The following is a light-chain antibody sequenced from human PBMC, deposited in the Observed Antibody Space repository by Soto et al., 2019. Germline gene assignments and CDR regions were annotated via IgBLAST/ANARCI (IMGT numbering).Light chain of an antibody. Sequence: QSVLTQPRSVSASPGQSVTISCTGTSSNVGDYNYVSWYQQNPGKAPKPMIYDASKRPSGVPDRFSGSKSGNAASLTISGLQADDEADYYCCSYAADYSLVFGGGTKVTVL. CDR1: SSNVGDYNY. CDR3: CSYAADYSLV. V-gene: IGLV2-11*01. J-gene: IGLJ3*02. CDR2: DAS.